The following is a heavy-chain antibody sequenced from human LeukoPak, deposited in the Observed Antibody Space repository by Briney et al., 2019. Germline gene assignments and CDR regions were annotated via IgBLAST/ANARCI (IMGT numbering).Heavy chain of an antibody. CDR3: ARAAPSYYGSGSLGSYYYGMDV. CDR1: GGSISSYY. CDR2: IYPGGST. V-gene: IGHV4-4*07. Sequence: PSETLSLTCTVSGGSISSYYWSWIRQPAGKGLEWIGRIYPGGSTNYNPSLKSRVTMSVDASQKQLSLKLSSVTAADTAVYYCARAAPSYYGSGSLGSYYYGMDVWGQGTTVTVSS. J-gene: IGHJ6*02. D-gene: IGHD3-10*01.